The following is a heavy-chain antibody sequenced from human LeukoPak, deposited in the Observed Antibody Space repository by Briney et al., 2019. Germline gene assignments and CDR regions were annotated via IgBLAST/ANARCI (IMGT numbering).Heavy chain of an antibody. CDR1: GFTFSDYY. Sequence: GGSLRLSCAASGFTFSDYYMSWIRQAPGKGLEWVSYISSSSSYTNYADSVKGRFTISRDNAKNSLYLQMNSLRAEDTAVYSCARDIGPFCSGDSCYSVPYYWGQGTLVTVSS. D-gene: IGHD2-15*01. V-gene: IGHV3-11*06. CDR3: ARDIGPFCSGDSCYSVPYY. CDR2: ISSSSSYT. J-gene: IGHJ4*02.